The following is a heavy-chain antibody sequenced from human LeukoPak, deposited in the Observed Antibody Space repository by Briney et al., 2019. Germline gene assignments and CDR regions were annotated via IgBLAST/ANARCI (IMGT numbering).Heavy chain of an antibody. D-gene: IGHD3-16*01. CDR2: IYSSGRT. J-gene: IGHJ4*02. V-gene: IGHV4-61*02. Sequence: SQTLSLTCTVSGDSIRNGNYYWNWIRQPAGKGLEWIGRIYSSGRTNYNPSLESRVTVSVDTSRNQFSLKLSSVTAADTAVYYCTREKSYGYIRADSWGQGTLVAVSS. CDR3: TREKSYGYIRADS. CDR1: GDSIRNGNYY.